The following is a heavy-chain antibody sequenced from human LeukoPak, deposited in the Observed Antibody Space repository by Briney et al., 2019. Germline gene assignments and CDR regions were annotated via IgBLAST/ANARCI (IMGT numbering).Heavy chain of an antibody. CDR1: GFTFSSYG. J-gene: IGHJ4*02. D-gene: IGHD6-19*01. Sequence: GRSLRLSFAASGFTFSSYGMHWVRQAPGKGLEWVAVISYDGSNKYYADSVKGRFTISRDNSKNTLYLQMNSLRAEDTAVYYCARDSSGWFFDYWGQGTLVTVSS. CDR2: ISYDGSNK. V-gene: IGHV3-30*03. CDR3: ARDSSGWFFDY.